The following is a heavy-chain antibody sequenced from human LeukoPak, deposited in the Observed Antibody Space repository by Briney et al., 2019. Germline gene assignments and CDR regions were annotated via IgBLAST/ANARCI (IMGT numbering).Heavy chain of an antibody. CDR2: INHSGST. Sequence: ETSETLSLTCAVYGGSFSGNYWSWIRQPPGKGLECIGEINHSGSTNYNPSLKSRVTISVDTSKNQFSLKLSSVTAADTAVYYCASSSRGAFDIWGQGTMVTVSS. CDR1: GGSFSGNY. J-gene: IGHJ3*02. V-gene: IGHV4-34*01. D-gene: IGHD3-10*01. CDR3: ASSSRGAFDI.